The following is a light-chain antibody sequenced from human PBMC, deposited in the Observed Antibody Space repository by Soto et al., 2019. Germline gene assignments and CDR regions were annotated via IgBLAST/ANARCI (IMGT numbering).Light chain of an antibody. Sequence: PVLTQPASLTESPGQSITFSYNRTSNEIGDYDYVSWFEQHPGMASKLMISDVNNRPSVVSNRFSGSKSGNTAYLTISGLQVEDEAEYFCFSFTTASTHVFGTGTKVTVL. CDR1: SNEIGDYDY. V-gene: IGLV2-14*03. J-gene: IGLJ1*01. CDR2: DVN. CDR3: FSFTTASTHV.